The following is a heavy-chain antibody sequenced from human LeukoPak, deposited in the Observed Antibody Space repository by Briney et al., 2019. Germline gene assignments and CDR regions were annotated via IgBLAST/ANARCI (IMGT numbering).Heavy chain of an antibody. Sequence: GGSLRLSCAASGFSFSTYSMSWIRQAPGKGLEWVSVISDTGAATFYADSVKGRFTISRDNSKNTLYLQMSSLRVEDTAVYYCARKYGSGTYPLDYWGQGTLVTVSS. D-gene: IGHD3-10*01. CDR2: ISDTGAAT. J-gene: IGHJ4*02. CDR1: GFSFSTYS. CDR3: ARKYGSGTYPLDY. V-gene: IGHV3-23*01.